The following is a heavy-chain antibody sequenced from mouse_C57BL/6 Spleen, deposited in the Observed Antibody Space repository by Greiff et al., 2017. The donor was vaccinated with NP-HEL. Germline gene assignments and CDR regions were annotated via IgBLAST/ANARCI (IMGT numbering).Heavy chain of an antibody. Sequence: QVQLQQPGTELVNPGASVKLSCKASGYTFTSYGISWVKQRTGQGLEWIGEIYPRSGNTYYNEKFKGKATLTADKSSSTAYMELRSLTSEDSAVYFCARGEGGYGYDGRDYYAMDYWGQGTSVTVSS. V-gene: IGHV1-81*01. CDR1: GYTFTSYG. D-gene: IGHD2-2*01. J-gene: IGHJ4*01. CDR2: IYPRSGNT. CDR3: ARGEGGYGYDGRDYYAMDY.